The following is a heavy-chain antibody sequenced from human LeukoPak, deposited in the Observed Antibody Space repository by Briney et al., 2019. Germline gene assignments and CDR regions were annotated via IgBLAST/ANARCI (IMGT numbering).Heavy chain of an antibody. CDR2: ISYDGSNK. CDR1: GFTFSSYS. CDR3: AKDLASTRYDYYGMDV. Sequence: GGSLRLSCAASGFTFSSYSMNWVRQAPGKGLEWVAVISYDGSNKYYADSVKGRFTISRDNSKNTLYLQMNSLRAEDTAVYYCAKDLASTRYDYYGMDVWGQGTTVTVSS. V-gene: IGHV3-30*18. J-gene: IGHJ6*02.